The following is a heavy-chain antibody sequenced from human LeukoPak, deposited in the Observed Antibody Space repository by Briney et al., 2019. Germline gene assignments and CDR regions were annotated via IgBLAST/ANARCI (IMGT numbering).Heavy chain of an antibody. CDR1: GGTFSSYA. CDR3: ARDKYSSSWELDY. Sequence: SVKVSCKASGGTFSSYAISWVRQAPGQGLEWMGGIIPIFGTANYAQKFQGRVTITADESTSTAYMELSSLRSEDTAVYYCARDKYSSSWELDYWGQGTLVTVSS. D-gene: IGHD6-13*01. J-gene: IGHJ4*02. CDR2: IIPIFGTA. V-gene: IGHV1-69*13.